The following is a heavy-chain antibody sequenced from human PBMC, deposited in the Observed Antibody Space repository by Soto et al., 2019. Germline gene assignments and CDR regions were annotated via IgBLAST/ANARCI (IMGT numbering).Heavy chain of an antibody. D-gene: IGHD6-13*01. CDR1: GYTFTTYG. V-gene: IGHV1-18*04. Sequence: ASAYLSCKASGYTFTTYGITWVRQAPGQGLEWMGWISAYNGNTNYAQKLQGRVTMTTDTSTSTAYLELRSLRSDDTAVYYCARARSSSWYTTGFEYWGQGTMVTVSA. CDR2: ISAYNGNT. J-gene: IGHJ4*02. CDR3: ARARSSSWYTTGFEY.